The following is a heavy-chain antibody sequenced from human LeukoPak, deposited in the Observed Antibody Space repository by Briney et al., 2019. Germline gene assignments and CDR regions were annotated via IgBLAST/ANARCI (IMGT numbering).Heavy chain of an antibody. CDR2: INPNSGGT. J-gene: IGHJ4*02. V-gene: IGHV1-2*02. CDR3: ARDPFALGIVIVPY. CDR1: GYTFTGYY. D-gene: IGHD2/OR15-2a*01. Sequence: ASVTVSCKASGYTFTGYYMHWVRQAPGQGLEWMGWINPNSGGTNYAQKFQGRVTMTSDTSITTAYMELSRLRSDDTAVYYCARDPFALGIVIVPYWGQGTLVTVSS.